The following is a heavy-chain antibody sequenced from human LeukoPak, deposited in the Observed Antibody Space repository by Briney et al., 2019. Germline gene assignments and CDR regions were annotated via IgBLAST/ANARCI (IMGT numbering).Heavy chain of an antibody. CDR1: GGPFSGYY. J-gene: IGHJ4*02. V-gene: IGHV4-34*01. D-gene: IGHD3-10*01. CDR3: ARGDYRSMVRGVIDYYFDY. Sequence: SETLSLTCAVYGGPFSGYYWSWIRQPPRKRLEWIGEINHSGSTNYNPSLKSRVTISVDTSKNQFSLKLSSVTAADTAVYYCARGDYRSMVRGVIDYYFDYWGQGTLVTVSS. CDR2: INHSGST.